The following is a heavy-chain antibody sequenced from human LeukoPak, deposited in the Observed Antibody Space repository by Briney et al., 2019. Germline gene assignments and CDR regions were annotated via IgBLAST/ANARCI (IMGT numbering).Heavy chain of an antibody. V-gene: IGHV4-59*01. D-gene: IGHD3-10*01. Sequence: SETLSLTCTVSGGSISSYYWSWIRQPPGKGLEWIGYIYYSGSTNYNPSLKSRVTISVDTSKNQFSLKLSSVTAADTAVYYCARAMYYYGSGGAFDIWGQGTMVTVSS. CDR1: GGSISSYY. CDR2: IYYSGST. J-gene: IGHJ3*02. CDR3: ARAMYYYGSGGAFDI.